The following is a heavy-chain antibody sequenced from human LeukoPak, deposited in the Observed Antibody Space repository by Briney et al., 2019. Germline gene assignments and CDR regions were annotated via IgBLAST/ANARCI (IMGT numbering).Heavy chain of an antibody. J-gene: IGHJ5*02. V-gene: IGHV4-30-4*01. D-gene: IGHD3-22*01. CDR1: GGSICSGDYY. CDR3: ARPYYYDSRIDP. Sequence: PSQTLSLTCTVSGGSICSGDYYWSWIRQPPGKGLEWIAYMYYSGSTYYNPSLKSRVTMSADTSKNQLSLKLSSVTAADTAVYYCARPYYYDSRIDPWGQGILVTVSS. CDR2: MYYSGST.